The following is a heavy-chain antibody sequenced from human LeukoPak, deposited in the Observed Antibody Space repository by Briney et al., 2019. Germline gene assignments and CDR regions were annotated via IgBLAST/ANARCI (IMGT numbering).Heavy chain of an antibody. D-gene: IGHD6-6*01. Sequence: PGGSLRLSCAASGFTFSGSAMHWVRQASGKGLEWVGRIRSKANSYATAYAASVKGRFTISRDDSKNTAYLQMNCLKTEDTAVYYCTRRDSSDLDYWGQGTLVTVSS. V-gene: IGHV3-73*01. CDR3: TRRDSSDLDY. CDR2: IRSKANSYAT. J-gene: IGHJ4*02. CDR1: GFTFSGSA.